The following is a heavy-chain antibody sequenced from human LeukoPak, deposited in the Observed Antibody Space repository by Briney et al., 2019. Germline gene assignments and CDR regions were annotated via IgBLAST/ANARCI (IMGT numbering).Heavy chain of an antibody. Sequence: ASVEVSCKASGYIFTSYAMHWVRQAPGQRLEWMGWINAGNGNTKYSQKFQGRVTITRDTSASTVYMELSSLRSEDTAVYYCARDIDRVFNWFDPWGQGTLVTVSS. J-gene: IGHJ5*02. CDR1: GYIFTSYA. CDR2: INAGNGNT. CDR3: ARDIDRVFNWFDP. D-gene: IGHD6-13*01. V-gene: IGHV1-3*01.